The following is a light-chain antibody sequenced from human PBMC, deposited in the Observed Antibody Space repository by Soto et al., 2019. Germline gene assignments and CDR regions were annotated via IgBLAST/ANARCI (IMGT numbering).Light chain of an antibody. Sequence: DIQLTQSPSFLSASVGDRVNITCRASQGISSYLAWYQQKPGKAPKLLIYAASTLQSGVPSRFSGSGSGTEFTLTISSLQPEDFATYYCQQLNSYPRTFGQGTKVDIK. V-gene: IGKV1-9*01. J-gene: IGKJ1*01. CDR3: QQLNSYPRT. CDR2: AAS. CDR1: QGISSY.